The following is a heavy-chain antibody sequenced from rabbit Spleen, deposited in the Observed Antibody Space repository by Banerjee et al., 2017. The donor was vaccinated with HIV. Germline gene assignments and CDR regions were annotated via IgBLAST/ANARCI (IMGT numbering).Heavy chain of an antibody. V-gene: IGHV1S7*01. Sequence: HLKESGGGLVQPGGSLKLSCTASGFTLSSYYMNWVRQAPGKGLEWIGCIDPLFGSAYYASWVNGRFSISRENAQNTVSLQLNSLTAADTATYFCARDLAGVIGWNFNLWGPGTLVTVS. CDR1: GFTLSSYY. D-gene: IGHD4-1*01. CDR3: ARDLAGVIGWNFNL. J-gene: IGHJ4*01. CDR2: IDPLFGSA.